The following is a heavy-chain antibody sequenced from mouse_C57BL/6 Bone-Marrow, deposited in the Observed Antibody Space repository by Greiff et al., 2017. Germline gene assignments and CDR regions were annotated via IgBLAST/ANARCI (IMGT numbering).Heavy chain of an antibody. V-gene: IGHV1-18*01. CDR2: INPNNGGT. Sequence: EVKLLESGPELVKPGASVKIPCKASGYTFTDYNMDWVKQSHGKSLEWIGDINPNNGGTIYNQKFKGKATLTVDKSSSTAYMELRSLTSEDTAVYYCAIWLRRRRPYYYAMDYWGQGTSVTVSS. J-gene: IGHJ4*01. CDR3: AIWLRRRRPYYYAMDY. D-gene: IGHD2-2*01. CDR1: GYTFTDYN.